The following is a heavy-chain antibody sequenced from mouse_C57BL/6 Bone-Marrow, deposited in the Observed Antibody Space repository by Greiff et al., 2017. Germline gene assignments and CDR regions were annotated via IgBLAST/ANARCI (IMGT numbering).Heavy chain of an antibody. V-gene: IGHV2-2*01. Sequence: VQLQESGPGLVQPSQSLSITCTVSGFSLTSYGVHWVRQSPGKGLEWLGVIWSGGSTDYNAAFISRLSISKDNSKSQVFFKMNSLQADDTAIYYCASHYYGSSWGDWYFDVWGTGTTVTVSS. J-gene: IGHJ1*03. CDR1: GFSLTSYG. D-gene: IGHD1-1*01. CDR3: ASHYYGSSWGDWYFDV. CDR2: IWSGGST.